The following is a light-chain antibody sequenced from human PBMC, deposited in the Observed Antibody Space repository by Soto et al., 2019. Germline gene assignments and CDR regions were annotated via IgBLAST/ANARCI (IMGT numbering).Light chain of an antibody. V-gene: IGKV3-11*01. CDR3: QQRSNFYT. CDR2: DAS. Sequence: EIVLTQSPATLSLSPGERATLSCRASQSVSSYLAWYQQKPGQAPRLLIYDASSRATGIPARFSGSGSGTDFTLTISSLEPEDFAGYYCQQRSNFYTFGQGTKLEIK. J-gene: IGKJ2*01. CDR1: QSVSSY.